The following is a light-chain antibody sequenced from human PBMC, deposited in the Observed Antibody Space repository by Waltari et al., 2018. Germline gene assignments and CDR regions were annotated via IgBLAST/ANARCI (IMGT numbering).Light chain of an antibody. J-gene: IGKJ2*01. V-gene: IGKV1-39*01. CDR3: QQSYSTPYT. CDR1: QNIHKF. CDR2: AAS. Sequence: DIHMTQSPSSLSASVGDRVPIPCRASQNIHKFLHWYQQQPGKAPKLLIYAASNLQGGVPSWFSGSGSGTDFTLIISSLQPADFATCYCQQSYSTPYTVGQGTKVEIK.